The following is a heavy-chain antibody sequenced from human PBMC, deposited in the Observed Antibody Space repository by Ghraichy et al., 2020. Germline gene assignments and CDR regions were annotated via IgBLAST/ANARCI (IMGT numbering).Heavy chain of an antibody. D-gene: IGHD3-10*01. CDR1: GFTFNNYA. V-gene: IGHV3-23*01. CDR3: SYPPNY. CDR2: ISISGRDT. Sequence: GGSLRLSCEASGFTFNNYAMTWVRQAPGKGLQWVSTISISGRDTFYAESVKGRFTISRDNSKNTLYLQMNTLRVEDTAVYYCSYPPNYWGQGTLVAVSS. J-gene: IGHJ4*02.